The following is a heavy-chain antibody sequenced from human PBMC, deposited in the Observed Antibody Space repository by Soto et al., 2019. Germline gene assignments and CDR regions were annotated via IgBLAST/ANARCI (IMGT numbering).Heavy chain of an antibody. CDR2: ISRGGSTI. CDR3: ARDRMRWTEIWAGYFDYCAD. CDR1: GFTFSDYS. D-gene: IGHD3-9*01. J-gene: IGHJ4*02. V-gene: IGHV3-48*02. Sequence: EEQLVESGGGLVQWGGSLRLSCAASGFTFSDYSMNWVRPAPGKGLEWVSYISRGGSTIYYADSVKGRFTISRDNVKNSLYLQMASRRDEDTAVYYCARDRMRWTEIWAGYFDYCADWGQGTQVTFSS.